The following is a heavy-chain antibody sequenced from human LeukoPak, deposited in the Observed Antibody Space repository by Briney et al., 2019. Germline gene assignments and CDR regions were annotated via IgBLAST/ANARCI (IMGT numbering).Heavy chain of an antibody. CDR1: GYTLTELS. D-gene: IGHD2-15*01. J-gene: IGHJ5*02. Sequence: ASVKVSCKVSGYTLTELSMHWVRQAPGQGLEWMGWINPNSGGTNYAQKFQGRVTMTRDTSISTAYMELSRLRSDDTAVYYCARAVVAATGANNWFDPWGQGTLVTVSS. V-gene: IGHV1-2*02. CDR2: INPNSGGT. CDR3: ARAVVAATGANNWFDP.